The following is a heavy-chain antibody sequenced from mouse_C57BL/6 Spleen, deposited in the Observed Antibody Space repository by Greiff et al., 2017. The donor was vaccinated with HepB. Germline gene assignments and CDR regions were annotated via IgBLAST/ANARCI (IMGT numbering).Heavy chain of an antibody. CDR1: GYSFTGYY. V-gene: IGHV1-42*01. Sequence: VQLQQSGPELVKPGASVKISCKASGYSFTGYYMNWVKQSPEKSLEWIGEINPSTGGTTYNQKFKAKATLTVDKSSSTAYMQLKSLTSEDSAVYYCARRFSPYFDYWGQGTTLTVSS. J-gene: IGHJ2*01. CDR3: ARRFSPYFDY. CDR2: INPSTGGT.